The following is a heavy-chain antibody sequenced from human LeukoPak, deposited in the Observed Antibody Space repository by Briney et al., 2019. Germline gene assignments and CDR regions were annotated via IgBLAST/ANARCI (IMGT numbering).Heavy chain of an antibody. V-gene: IGHV3-11*01. D-gene: IGHD3-22*01. J-gene: IGHJ5*02. Sequence: GGSLRLSCAASGFTFSDYYMSWIRQAPGKGLECVSYISRSTSPVNRRGGTFYADSVEGRFTISRDDAKNSLYLQMNNLRADDTAVYYCARDQPYYDSGAYYPCGQGTVVTVSS. CDR1: GFTFSDYY. CDR2: ISRSTSPVNRRGGT. CDR3: ARDQPYYDSGAYYP.